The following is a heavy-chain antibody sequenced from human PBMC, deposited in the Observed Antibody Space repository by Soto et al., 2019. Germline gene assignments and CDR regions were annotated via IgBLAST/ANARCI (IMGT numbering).Heavy chain of an antibody. Sequence: QVQLVQSGAEVKPPGASVKVSCKTSGYTFIDYYMHWVRQAPGQGLEWMGWINPNSGGTNYAQKFQGWVTLISDTSISTAYMELRRLRSDDTAVYFCARDLLPYCSGGSCYPEGAFHIWGQGTMVTVSS. CDR3: ARDLLPYCSGGSCYPEGAFHI. D-gene: IGHD2-15*01. CDR2: INPNSGGT. CDR1: GYTFIDYY. V-gene: IGHV1-2*04. J-gene: IGHJ3*02.